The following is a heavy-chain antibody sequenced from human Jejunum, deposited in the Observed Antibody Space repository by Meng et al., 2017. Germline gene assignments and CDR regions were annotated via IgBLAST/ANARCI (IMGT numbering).Heavy chain of an antibody. CDR2: INHSGST. CDR3: ARVILYSGSYYFDS. Sequence: QVAITQLCAGLLKPSESLSLTFLVYDGSFSDYYCSCIRQPPGKGLEWIGKINHSGSTDHNPSLKSRVTMSVDTSRNQFSPNLSSVTAADTAVYYCARVILYSGSYYFDSWGQGTLVTVSS. CDR1: DGSFSDYY. V-gene: IGHV4-34*01. D-gene: IGHD1-26*01. J-gene: IGHJ4*02.